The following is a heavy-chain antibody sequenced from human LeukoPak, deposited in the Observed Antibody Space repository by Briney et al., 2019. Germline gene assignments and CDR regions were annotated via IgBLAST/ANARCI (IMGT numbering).Heavy chain of an antibody. V-gene: IGHV1-8*03. CDR1: GYTFNTYD. J-gene: IGHJ5*02. CDR2: MNPNSGNT. Sequence: ASVKVSCKASGYTFNTYDINWVRQATGQGLEWMGWMNPNSGNTGYAQKFQGRVTITRDTSITTAHMELTSLTSEDTAVYYCARGRGMGARWGLNNWLDRWGQGTLVTVSS. D-gene: IGHD1-26*01. CDR3: ARGRGMGARWGLNNWLDR.